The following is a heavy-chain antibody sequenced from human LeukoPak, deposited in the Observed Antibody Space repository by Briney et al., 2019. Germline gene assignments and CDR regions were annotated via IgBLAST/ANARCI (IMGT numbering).Heavy chain of an antibody. Sequence: KPGGSLRLSCAASGFTFSDYYMSWIRQAPGKGLEWVSYISSSGSTIYYADSVKGRFTISRDNSKNTLYLQMNSLRAEDTAVYYCARDLTDIVVVGPRWQQLVPVYYGMDVWGQGTLVTVSS. CDR3: ARDLTDIVVVGPRWQQLVPVYYGMDV. CDR2: ISSSGSTI. J-gene: IGHJ6*02. CDR1: GFTFSDYY. V-gene: IGHV3-11*04. D-gene: IGHD2-2*01.